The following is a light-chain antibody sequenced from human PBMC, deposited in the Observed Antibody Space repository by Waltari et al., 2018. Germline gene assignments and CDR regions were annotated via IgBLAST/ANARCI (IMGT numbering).Light chain of an antibody. Sequence: QLVLTQSPSASASLGASVKLSCTLSSGHSFYPIAWHWQQPEKGPRFLMKVNNDGSHMKGDGIPDRFSGSSSGAERYLTISSLQSEDEADYYCQTWGTGTWVFGGGTKLTVL. J-gene: IGLJ3*02. V-gene: IGLV4-69*01. CDR1: SGHSFYP. CDR3: QTWGTGTWV. CDR2: VNNDGSH.